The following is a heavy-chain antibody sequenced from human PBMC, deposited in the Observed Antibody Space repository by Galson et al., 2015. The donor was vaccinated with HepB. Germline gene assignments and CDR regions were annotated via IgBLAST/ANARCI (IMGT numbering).Heavy chain of an antibody. CDR1: GFTYGYPFSFYY. V-gene: IGHV3-11*01. Sequence: SLRLSCAASGFTYGYPFSFYYMTWIRQSPGKGPEWISSINDGGNTIFYADSVRGRSTISRENANNLLYLQMDSLTPEDTAVYYCAVDAGRGPSWGLGTLVTVSS. D-gene: IGHD1-26*01. CDR2: INDGGNTI. CDR3: AVDAGRGPS. J-gene: IGHJ5*02.